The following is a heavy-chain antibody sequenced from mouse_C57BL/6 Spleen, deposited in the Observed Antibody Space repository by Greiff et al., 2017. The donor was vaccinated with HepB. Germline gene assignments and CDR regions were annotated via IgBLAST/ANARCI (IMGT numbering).Heavy chain of an antibody. D-gene: IGHD1-1*01. Sequence: VQVVESGPGLVAPSQSLSITCTVSGFSLTSYGVHWVRQPPGKGLEWLVVIWSDGSTTYNSALKSRLSISKDNSKSQVFLKMNSLQTDDTAMYYCARHDYYGSSYDYYAMDYWGQGTSVTVSS. CDR1: GFSLTSYG. J-gene: IGHJ4*01. CDR2: IWSDGST. CDR3: ARHDYYGSSYDYYAMDY. V-gene: IGHV2-6-1*01.